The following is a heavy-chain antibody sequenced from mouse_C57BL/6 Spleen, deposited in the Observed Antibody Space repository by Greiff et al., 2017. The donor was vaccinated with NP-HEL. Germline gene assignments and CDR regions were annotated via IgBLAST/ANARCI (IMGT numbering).Heavy chain of an antibody. CDR1: GYTFTDYY. Sequence: EVQLQQSGPELVKPGASVKISCKASGYTFTDYYMNWVKQSHGKSLEWIGDINPNNGGTSYNQKCKGKATLTVDKSSSTAYMELRSLTSEDSAVYYCARFGNVYYFDYWGQGTTLTVSS. CDR2: INPNNGGT. V-gene: IGHV1-26*01. D-gene: IGHD2-1*01. CDR3: ARFGNVYYFDY. J-gene: IGHJ2*01.